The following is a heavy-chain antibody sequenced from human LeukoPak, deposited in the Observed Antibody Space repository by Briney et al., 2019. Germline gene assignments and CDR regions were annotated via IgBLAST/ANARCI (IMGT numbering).Heavy chain of an antibody. CDR1: GFTFSSYA. CDR2: ISGSGGST. J-gene: IGHJ4*02. CDR3: AKDLSITHSLDY. V-gene: IGHV3-23*01. Sequence: GGSLRLSCAASGFTFSSYAMSWVRQAPGKGLEWVSAISGSGGSTYYADSVKGRFTISRDNSKNTLYLQMNGPRAENTAGNYCAKDLSITHSLDYWGQGTLVTVCS. D-gene: IGHD1-14*01.